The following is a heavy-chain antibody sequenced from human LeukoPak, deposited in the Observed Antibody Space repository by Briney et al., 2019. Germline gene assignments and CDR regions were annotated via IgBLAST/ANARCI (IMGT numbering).Heavy chain of an antibody. Sequence: GGSLRLSCAASGFTFSSLWMGWLRQAPGKGQEWVANIKPDGSDTYYVDSVKDRFTISRDNAKNSLYLQVNSLRDEDTAVYYCARDYNWYFDYWGQGTLVTVSS. CDR2: IKPDGSDT. CDR3: ARDYNWYFDY. CDR1: GFTFSSLW. J-gene: IGHJ4*02. V-gene: IGHV3-7*01. D-gene: IGHD1-1*01.